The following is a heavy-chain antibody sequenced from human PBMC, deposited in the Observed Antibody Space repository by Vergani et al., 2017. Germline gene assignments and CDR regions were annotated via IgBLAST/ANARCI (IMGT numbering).Heavy chain of an antibody. CDR3: AREEVYGSGSYSQFDY. Sequence: QLQLQESGAGLLKPSETLSLTCAVYGGSFSGYYWSWIRQPPGKGLEWIGEINHSGSTNYNPSLKSRVTISVDTSKNQFSLKLSSVTAADTAVYYCAREEVYGSGSYSQFDYWGQGTLVTVSS. CDR2: INHSGST. V-gene: IGHV4-34*01. D-gene: IGHD3-10*01. CDR1: GGSFSGYY. J-gene: IGHJ4*02.